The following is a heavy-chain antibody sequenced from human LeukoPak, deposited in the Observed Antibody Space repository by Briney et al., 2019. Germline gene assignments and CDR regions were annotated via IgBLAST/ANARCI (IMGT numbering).Heavy chain of an antibody. CDR1: GFTFSSYD. Sequence: GGSLRLSCAASGFTFSSYDMHWVRQATGKGLEWVSAIGTAGDTYYPGSVKGRFTISRENAENSLYLQMNSLRAGDTAVYYCARDIGDHYGMDVWGQGTTVTVSS. D-gene: IGHD3-10*01. V-gene: IGHV3-13*01. CDR3: ARDIGDHYGMDV. CDR2: IGTAGDT. J-gene: IGHJ6*02.